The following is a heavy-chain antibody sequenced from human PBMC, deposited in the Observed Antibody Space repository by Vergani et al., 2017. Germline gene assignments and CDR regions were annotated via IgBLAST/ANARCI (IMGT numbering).Heavy chain of an antibody. CDR3: ARSSPENSDY. J-gene: IGHJ4*02. CDR2: INAGNGNT. D-gene: IGHD1/OR15-1a*01. V-gene: IGHV1-3*01. CDR1: GYTFTRYV. Sequence: QVQLVQSGAEVKKPGASVKVSCKASGYTFTRYVMHWVRQAPGQRLEWMGWINAGNGNTKYSQKFQGRVTITRDSSASTAYMQLSTLRSEDTAVYYCARSSPENSDYWGQGTLVTVSS.